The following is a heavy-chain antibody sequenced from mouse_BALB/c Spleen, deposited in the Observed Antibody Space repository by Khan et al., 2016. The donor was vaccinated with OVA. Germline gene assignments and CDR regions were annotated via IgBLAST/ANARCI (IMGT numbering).Heavy chain of an antibody. Sequence: EVQLQESGPSLVKPSQTLSLTCSVTGDSITRGYWNWIRKFPGNKLDYMGYISYSGNTYCNPSLKSRISITPDTSKNQYYLQLNSVTTEDTATYYCACELRGFAYWGQGTLVTVSA. CDR3: ACELRGFAY. D-gene: IGHD1-1*01. CDR1: GDSITRGY. V-gene: IGHV3-8*02. CDR2: ISYSGNT. J-gene: IGHJ3*01.